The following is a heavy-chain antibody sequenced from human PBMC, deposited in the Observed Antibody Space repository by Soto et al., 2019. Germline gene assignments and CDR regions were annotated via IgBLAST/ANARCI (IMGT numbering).Heavy chain of an antibody. Sequence: SETLTLTCTVSGGSISSYYWSWIRQPPGKGLEWIGYIYYSGSTNYNPSLKSRVTISVDTSKNQFSLKLSSVTAADTAVYYCARVRRNWFDPWGQGTLVTVSS. J-gene: IGHJ5*02. CDR3: ARVRRNWFDP. CDR2: IYYSGST. V-gene: IGHV4-59*01. CDR1: GGSISSYY.